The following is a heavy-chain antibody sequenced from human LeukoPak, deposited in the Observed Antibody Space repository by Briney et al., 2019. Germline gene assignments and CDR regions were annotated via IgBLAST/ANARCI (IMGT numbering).Heavy chain of an antibody. CDR1: GGSISSGGYY. Sequence: SETLSLTCTVSGGSISSGGYYWSWIRQHPGKGLEWIGYIYYSGSTYYNPSLKSRVTISVDTSKNQFSLKLSSVTAADTAVYYCARKVYCSSTSCPDLGPYYYYMDVWGKGTTVTVSS. CDR3: ARKVYCSSTSCPDLGPYYYYMDV. CDR2: IYYSGST. D-gene: IGHD2-2*01. V-gene: IGHV4-31*03. J-gene: IGHJ6*03.